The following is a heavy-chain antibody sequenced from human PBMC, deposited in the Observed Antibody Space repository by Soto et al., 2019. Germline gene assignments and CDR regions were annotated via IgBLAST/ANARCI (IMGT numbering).Heavy chain of an antibody. Sequence: QVQLQQWGAGLLKPSETLSLTCAVYGGSFSGYYWSWIRQPPGKGLEWIGEINHSGSTNYNPSLKSRVTISVDTSKNQFSLKLSSVTAADTAVYYCARGGTYCGGDCRPTTEQSFDYWGQGTLVTVSS. J-gene: IGHJ4*02. D-gene: IGHD2-21*02. CDR3: ARGGTYCGGDCRPTTEQSFDY. CDR1: GGSFSGYY. CDR2: INHSGST. V-gene: IGHV4-34*01.